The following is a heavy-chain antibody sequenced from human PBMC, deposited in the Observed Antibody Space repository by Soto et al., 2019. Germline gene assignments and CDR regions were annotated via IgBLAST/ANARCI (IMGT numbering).Heavy chain of an antibody. CDR3: AKGRDWFDP. J-gene: IGHJ5*02. CDR2: MYYGGST. V-gene: IGHV4-59*02. CDR1: GGSVSSYY. Sequence: QVQLQESGPRLVKPSETLSLTCTVSGGSVSSYYWSWIRQPPGKGLEWIGYMYYGGSTNYNPSLKSRVTIPVDTSKTQFSLKLSSVTAADTAVYYCAKGRDWFDPWGQGTLVTVSS.